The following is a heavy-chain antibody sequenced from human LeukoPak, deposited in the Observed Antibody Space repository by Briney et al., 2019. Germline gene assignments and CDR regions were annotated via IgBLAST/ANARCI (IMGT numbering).Heavy chain of an antibody. J-gene: IGHJ4*02. CDR2: INWSGGGT. CDR3: ARAPITSPFYFDY. D-gene: IGHD2-2*01. Sequence: GGSLRLSCTASGFAFDEHGMSWVRQVPGKGLEWVSGINWSGGGTGYADPLRGRFTISRDNAKNSLYLQMDSLRAEDTALYYCARAPITSPFYFDYWGQGNLVTVSS. V-gene: IGHV3-20*04. CDR1: GFAFDEHG.